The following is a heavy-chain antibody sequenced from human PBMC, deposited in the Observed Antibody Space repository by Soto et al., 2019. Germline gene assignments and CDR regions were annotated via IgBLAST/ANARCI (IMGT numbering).Heavy chain of an antibody. CDR2: IKPSGGGP. V-gene: IGHV1-46*03. CDR3: ARSDMWGDAALDV. D-gene: IGHD3-10*01. Sequence: QVQLMQSGAEVKQPGASVKVSCKASGYNFTNYYMHWVRQVPGQGLEWMGIIKPSGGGPAHAQNCRGSLTTTSDTSTTTIYMELNSLRSEDTAVYFCARSDMWGDAALDVWAQGTMVTVSS. J-gene: IGHJ3*01. CDR1: GYNFTNYY.